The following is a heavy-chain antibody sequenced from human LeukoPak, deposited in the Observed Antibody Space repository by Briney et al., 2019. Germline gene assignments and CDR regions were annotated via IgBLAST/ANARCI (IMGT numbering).Heavy chain of an antibody. CDR3: ARSGGSSQGWFDP. Sequence: SVKVSCKASGGTFTSYTISWVRQAPGQGLEWMGGILPIFGTANYAQKFQGRVTITADESTSTAYMELSSLRSEDTAMYYCARSGGSSQGWFDPWGQGTLVTVSS. J-gene: IGHJ5*02. D-gene: IGHD2-15*01. CDR2: ILPIFGTA. CDR1: GGTFTSYT. V-gene: IGHV1-69*13.